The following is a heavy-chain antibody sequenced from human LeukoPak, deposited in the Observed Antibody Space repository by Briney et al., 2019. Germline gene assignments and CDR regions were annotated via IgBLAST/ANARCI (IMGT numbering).Heavy chain of an antibody. Sequence: PGGSLRLSCAASGFTFSSYAMSWVRRAPGKGLEWVSAISGSGGSTYYADSVKGRFTISRDNSKNTLYLQMNSLRAEDTAVYYCAKSQDPITMVRGVIITFGNDYWGQGTLVTVSS. D-gene: IGHD3-10*01. CDR3: AKSQDPITMVRGVIITFGNDY. V-gene: IGHV3-23*01. J-gene: IGHJ4*02. CDR1: GFTFSSYA. CDR2: ISGSGGST.